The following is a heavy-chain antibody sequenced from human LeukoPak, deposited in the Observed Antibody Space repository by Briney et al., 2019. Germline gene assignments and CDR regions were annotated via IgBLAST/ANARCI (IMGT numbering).Heavy chain of an antibody. CDR1: GYTFTSYA. CDR2: INAGNGNT. V-gene: IGHV1-3*01. CDR3: AREGVAATGLDY. Sequence: GASVKVSCKASGYTFTSYAMHWVRQAPGQRLEWMGWINAGNGNTKYSQKFQGKVTMTRDTSTTTVHMELSSLRSEDTAVYYCAREGVAATGLDYWGQGTLVTVSS. J-gene: IGHJ4*02. D-gene: IGHD6-13*01.